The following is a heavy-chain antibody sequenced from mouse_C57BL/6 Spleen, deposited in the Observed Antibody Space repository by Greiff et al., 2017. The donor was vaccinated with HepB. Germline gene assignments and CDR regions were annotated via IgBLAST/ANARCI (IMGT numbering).Heavy chain of an antibody. Sequence: VQLQQSGPGLVAPSQSLSITCTVSGFSLTSYAISWVRQPPGKGLEWLGVIWTGGGTNYNSALKSRLSISKDNSKSQVFLKMNSLQTDDTARYYCARSYYYGSSWGYFDVWGTGTTVTVSS. CDR2: IWTGGGT. D-gene: IGHD1-1*01. J-gene: IGHJ1*03. V-gene: IGHV2-9-1*01. CDR1: GFSLTSYA. CDR3: ARSYYYGSSWGYFDV.